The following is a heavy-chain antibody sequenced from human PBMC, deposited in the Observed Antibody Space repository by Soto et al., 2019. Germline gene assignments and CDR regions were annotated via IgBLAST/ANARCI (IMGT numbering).Heavy chain of an antibody. CDR3: ARVGGNDFTYYCASSKYYNESFEL. J-gene: IGHJ3*01. V-gene: IGHV3-11*06. Sequence: KPGGSLRLSCAASGFTFSDYYMTWIRQAPGKWLEWVSYISTRSSFTNYADSVKGRFTISKDNAKNSLYLQMNSLRAEDTAVYYCARVGGNDFTYYCASSKYYNESFELWGQEXMVTV. CDR1: GFTFSDYY. D-gene: IGHD3-22*01. CDR2: ISTRSSFT.